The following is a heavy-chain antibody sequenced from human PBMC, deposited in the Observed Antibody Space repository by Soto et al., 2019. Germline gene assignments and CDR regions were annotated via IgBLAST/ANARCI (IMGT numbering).Heavy chain of an antibody. Sequence: EVQLAESGGGLAQPGGSLRLSCAASGFTLSGYAMDWVRQAPGKGLEYVSGISSNGGGTYYANSVQGRFTISRDNSKNTVYLQTGSLRPEDMAVYYCARRARPDFYYMDVWGKGTTVTVSS. CDR3: ARRARPDFYYMDV. CDR1: GFTLSGYA. D-gene: IGHD6-6*01. V-gene: IGHV3-64*01. J-gene: IGHJ6*03. CDR2: ISSNGGGT.